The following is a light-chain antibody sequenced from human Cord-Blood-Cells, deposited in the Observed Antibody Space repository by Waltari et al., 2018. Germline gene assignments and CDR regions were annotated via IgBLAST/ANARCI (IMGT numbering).Light chain of an antibody. Sequence: QSVLTQPPSVSAAPGQKATISCSGSSSNIGNNYVSWYQQLPGTAPKLLIYENNKRPSGIPDRFSGSKSGTSATLGITGLQTWDEADYYGGTWDSSLSAWVFGGGTKLTVL. V-gene: IGLV1-51*02. CDR2: ENN. CDR3: GTWDSSLSAWV. CDR1: SSNIGNNY. J-gene: IGLJ3*02.